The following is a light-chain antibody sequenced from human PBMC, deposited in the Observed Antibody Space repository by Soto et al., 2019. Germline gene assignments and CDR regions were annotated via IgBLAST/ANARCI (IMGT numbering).Light chain of an antibody. CDR1: RSNIGAGYD. CDR3: QSYDSSLTVWV. CDR2: SNN. J-gene: IGLJ3*02. V-gene: IGLV1-40*01. Sequence: QSVLTQPPSVSGAPGQRVTISCTGSRSNIGAGYDVHWYQQLPGTAPKLLIYSNNNRPSAVPDRFSDSKSGTAASLAITGLQSEDEADYYCQSYDSSLTVWVFGGGTKLTVL.